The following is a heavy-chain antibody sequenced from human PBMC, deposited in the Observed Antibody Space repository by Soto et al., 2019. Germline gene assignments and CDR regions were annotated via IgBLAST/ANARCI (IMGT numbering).Heavy chain of an antibody. V-gene: IGHV3-30*18. D-gene: IGHD3-10*01. J-gene: IGHJ3*02. CDR3: AKGLLLWFGELLLDAFDN. CDR1: GFTFSSYG. Sequence: GGSLRLSCAASGFTFSSYGMHWVRQAPGKGLEWVAVISYDGSNKYYADSVKGRFTISRDNSKNTLYLQMNSLRAEDTAVYYCAKGLLLWFGELLLDAFDNWGQGTMVTVSS. CDR2: ISYDGSNK.